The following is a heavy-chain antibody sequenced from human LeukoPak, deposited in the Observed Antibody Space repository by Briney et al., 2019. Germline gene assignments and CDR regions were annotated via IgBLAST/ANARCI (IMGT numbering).Heavy chain of an antibody. Sequence: SETLSLTCTVSDGSISNYYWSWIRQPAGKGLEWIGRIYTSGTTNYNPSLKSRVTMSVDTSKNHFSLNLDSVTAADTAVYYCARDVRRSSSSANSYYYYMNVWGKGTTVTVSS. CDR1: DGSISNYY. V-gene: IGHV4-4*07. D-gene: IGHD6-6*01. J-gene: IGHJ6*03. CDR2: IYTSGTT. CDR3: ARDVRRSSSSANSYYYYMNV.